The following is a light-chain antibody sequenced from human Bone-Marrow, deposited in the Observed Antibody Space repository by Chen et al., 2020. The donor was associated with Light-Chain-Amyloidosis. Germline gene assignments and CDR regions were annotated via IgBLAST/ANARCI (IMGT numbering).Light chain of an antibody. V-gene: IGLV3-21*03. CDR1: NIGSKT. CDR2: GET. CDR3: QVWDSISDHSVV. Sequence: SYVLTQPPSVSVAPGKTASFTCGGNNIGSKTVHWYQQKPVQAPVLVVYGETHRPSGIPERFSGSNSGNTATLTISGVEAGDEADYYCQVWDSISDHSVVFGGGTKLTVL. J-gene: IGLJ2*01.